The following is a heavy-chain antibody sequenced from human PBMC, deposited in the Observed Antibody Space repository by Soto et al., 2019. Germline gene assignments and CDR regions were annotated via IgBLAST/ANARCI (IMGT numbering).Heavy chain of an antibody. CDR1: GFTVSISY. Sequence: GGSLRLSCAASGFTVSISYMTWVRQVPGKGLEWVSIIYSGGNTYYADSVKGRFTISRDNAKNSLYLQMNSLRDEDTAVYYCARESRFLEWLSLNWFDPWGQGTLVTVSS. V-gene: IGHV3-66*01. CDR3: ARESRFLEWLSLNWFDP. J-gene: IGHJ5*02. D-gene: IGHD3-3*01. CDR2: IYSGGNT.